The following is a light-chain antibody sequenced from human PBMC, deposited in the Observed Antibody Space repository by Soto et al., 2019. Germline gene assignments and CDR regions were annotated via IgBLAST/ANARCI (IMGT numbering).Light chain of an antibody. J-gene: IGLJ2*01. CDR3: QSYDSSLSGYVV. V-gene: IGLV1-40*01. CDR1: SSNIGAGFD. CDR2: GNS. Sequence: QSVLTQSPSVSGAPGQRVTLSCTGSSSNIGAGFDVHWYQHLPGTAPKVLIYGNSNRPSWVPDRFSGSKSGTSASLAITGLQAEDEADYYCQSYDSSLSGYVVFGGGTKLTVL.